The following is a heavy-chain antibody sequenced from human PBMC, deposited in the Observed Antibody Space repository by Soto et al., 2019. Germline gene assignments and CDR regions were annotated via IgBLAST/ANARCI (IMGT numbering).Heavy chain of an antibody. J-gene: IGHJ6*02. D-gene: IGHD3-10*01. Sequence: GASVKVSCKASGGTFSSYAISWVRQAPGQGLEWMGGIIPIFGTANYAQKFQGRVTITADESTSTAYMELSSLRSEDTAVYYCARARLLWFGESTPLYYYGMDVWGQGTTVTVSS. CDR2: IIPIFGTA. CDR1: GGTFSSYA. V-gene: IGHV1-69*13. CDR3: ARARLLWFGESTPLYYYGMDV.